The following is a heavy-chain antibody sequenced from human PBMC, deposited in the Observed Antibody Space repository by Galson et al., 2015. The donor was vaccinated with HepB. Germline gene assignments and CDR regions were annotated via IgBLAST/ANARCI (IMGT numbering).Heavy chain of an antibody. CDR1: GYTFTSYG. J-gene: IGHJ3*02. D-gene: IGHD3-22*01. V-gene: IGHV1-18*01. Sequence: SVKVSCKASGYTFTSYGISWVRQAPGQGLEWMGWISAHNGNTNYAQKLQGRVTMTTDTSTSTAYMELRSLRSDDTAVYYCASDQPGGYNYDSRDAFDIWVQGTMVTVSS. CDR3: ASDQPGGYNYDSRDAFDI. CDR2: ISAHNGNT.